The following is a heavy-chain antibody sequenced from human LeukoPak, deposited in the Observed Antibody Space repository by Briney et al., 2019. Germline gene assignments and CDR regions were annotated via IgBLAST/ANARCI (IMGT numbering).Heavy chain of an antibody. CDR2: IRSDGRVT. CDR1: GFTFSSYL. V-gene: IGHV3-74*01. CDR3: ARSDFLDY. J-gene: IGHJ4*02. Sequence: GGSLRLSCTASGFTFSSYLMHWVRPTPGKGLVWVSRIRSDGRVTNCGDSVKGRFTISRDNAKNTMYLQMNSLRAEDTAVYYCARSDFLDYWGQGTLVTVSS.